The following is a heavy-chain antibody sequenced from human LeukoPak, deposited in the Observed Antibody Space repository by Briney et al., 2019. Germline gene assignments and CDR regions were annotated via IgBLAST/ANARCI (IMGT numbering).Heavy chain of an antibody. D-gene: IGHD3-22*01. CDR2: ISSSGSTI. Sequence: GGSLRLSCAASGFTFSSYEMNWVRQAPGKGLEWVSYISSSGSTIYYANSVKGRFTISRDNAKNTLYLQMNSLRAEDTAVYYCARQRGSSGYYGYYYMDVWGKGTTDTISS. CDR3: ARQRGSSGYYGYYYMDV. J-gene: IGHJ6*03. CDR1: GFTFSSYE. V-gene: IGHV3-48*03.